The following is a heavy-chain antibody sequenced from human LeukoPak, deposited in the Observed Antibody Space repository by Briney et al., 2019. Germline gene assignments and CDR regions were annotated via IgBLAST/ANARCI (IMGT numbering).Heavy chain of an antibody. CDR3: AKGPLRGTAAAIGY. CDR2: ISYDGRNK. V-gene: IGHV3-30*18. CDR1: GFTFNNYG. Sequence: GGSLRLSCAASGFTFNNYGMHWVRQAPGKGLEWVAVISYDGRNKHYPDSVKGRFTISRDISTDTLWLQMDSLRTEDTAVYYCAKGPLRGTAAAIGYWGQGTLVTVSS. J-gene: IGHJ4*02. D-gene: IGHD2-2*01.